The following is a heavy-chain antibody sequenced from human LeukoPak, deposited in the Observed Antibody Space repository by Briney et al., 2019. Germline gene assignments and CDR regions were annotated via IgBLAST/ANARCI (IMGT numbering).Heavy chain of an antibody. Sequence: SETLSLTCTVSGGSISSYYWSWIRQPPGKGLEWIGYIYYSGSTNYNPSLKSRVTISVDTSKNQFSLKLSSVTAADTAVYYCARDCSRTSCLDYRGQGTLVTVSS. V-gene: IGHV4-59*12. CDR1: GGSISSYY. CDR2: IYYSGST. CDR3: ARDCSRTSCLDY. J-gene: IGHJ4*02. D-gene: IGHD2-2*01.